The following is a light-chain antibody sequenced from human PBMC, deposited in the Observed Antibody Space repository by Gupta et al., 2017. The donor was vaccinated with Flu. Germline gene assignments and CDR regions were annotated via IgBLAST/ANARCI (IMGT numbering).Light chain of an antibody. J-gene: IGLJ1*01. CDR1: SSDIGAYKY. CDR2: EVT. CDR3: SSHTVSDTFV. V-gene: IGLV2-8*01. Sequence: QSALTQPPSASGSPGQSITISCTGTSSDIGAYKYVSWHQQHAGKAPKLIIYEVTKRPSGVPDRFSGSKSGNTASLTVSGLQAEDEGDYYGSSHTVSDTFVFGTGTAVTVL.